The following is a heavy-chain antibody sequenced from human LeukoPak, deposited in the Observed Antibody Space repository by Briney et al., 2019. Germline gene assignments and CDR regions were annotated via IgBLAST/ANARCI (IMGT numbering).Heavy chain of an antibody. CDR1: GFTFRTHG. CDR3: ARGHHTRGLYDY. Sequence: PGGSLRLSCAASGFTFRTHGMHWVRQAPGKGLEWVAVIWSDGSYKYYADSVKGRFTISRDFSKNTLYLQMNSLRAEDTAVYYCARGHHTRGLYDYWGQGTLVTVSS. J-gene: IGHJ4*02. CDR2: IWSDGSYK. D-gene: IGHD3-10*01. V-gene: IGHV3-33*01.